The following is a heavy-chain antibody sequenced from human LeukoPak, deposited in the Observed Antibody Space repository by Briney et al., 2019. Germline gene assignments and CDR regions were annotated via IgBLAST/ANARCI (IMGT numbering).Heavy chain of an antibody. V-gene: IGHV4-34*01. D-gene: IGHD1/OR15-1a*01. CDR3: ARGWGTTIDY. CDR1: GGSFSGYY. J-gene: IGHJ4*02. Sequence: PSETLSITCAVYGGSFSGYYWSWIRQPPGKGLEWIGEINHSGSTNYNPSLKSRVTISVDTSKNQFSLKLSSVTAADTAVYYCARGWGTTIDYWGQGTLVTVSS. CDR2: INHSGST.